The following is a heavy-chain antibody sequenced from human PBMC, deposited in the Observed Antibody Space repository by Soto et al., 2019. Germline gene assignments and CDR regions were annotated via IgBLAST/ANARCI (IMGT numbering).Heavy chain of an antibody. CDR1: GGSISSSSYY. Sequence: SETLSLTCTVSGGSISSSSYYWGWIRQPPGKGLEWIGSIYYSGSTYYNPSLRSRVTISVDTSKNQFSLKLSSVTAAGTAVYYCARLYYYDSSGYYYYYFDYWGQGTLVTVSS. J-gene: IGHJ4*02. V-gene: IGHV4-39*01. D-gene: IGHD3-22*01. CDR2: IYYSGST. CDR3: ARLYYYDSSGYYYYYFDY.